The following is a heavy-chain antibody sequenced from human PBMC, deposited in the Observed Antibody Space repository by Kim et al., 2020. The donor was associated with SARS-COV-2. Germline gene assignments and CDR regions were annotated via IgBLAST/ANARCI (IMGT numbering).Heavy chain of an antibody. Sequence: TNYAQKFQGWVTMTRDTSISTAYMELSRLRSDDTAVYYCARAPEGSGADYWGQGTLVTVSS. CDR2: T. J-gene: IGHJ4*02. V-gene: IGHV1-2*04. CDR3: ARAPEGSGADY. D-gene: IGHD2-15*01.